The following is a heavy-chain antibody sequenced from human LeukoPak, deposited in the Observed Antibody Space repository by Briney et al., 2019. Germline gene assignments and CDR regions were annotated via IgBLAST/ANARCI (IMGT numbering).Heavy chain of an antibody. J-gene: IGHJ4*02. CDR2: INTDGSST. Sequence: PGGSLRLSCAASAFTFSSYGMHWVRQAPGKGLVWVSRINTDGSSTSYADSVKGRFTISRDNAKNTLYLQMNSLRAEDTAVYYCARVPYYYDGSGYFGYWGQGTLVTVSS. D-gene: IGHD3-22*01. CDR1: AFTFSSYG. V-gene: IGHV3-74*01. CDR3: ARVPYYYDGSGYFGY.